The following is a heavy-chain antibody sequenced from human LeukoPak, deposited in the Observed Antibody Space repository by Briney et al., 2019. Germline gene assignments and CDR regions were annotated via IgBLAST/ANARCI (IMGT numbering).Heavy chain of an antibody. CDR3: ARDGRYCSGGSCYRTFDI. CDR1: GGSISSYY. J-gene: IGHJ3*02. CDR2: TYYSGST. Sequence: SETLSLTCTVSGGSISSYYWSWIRQPPGKGLEWIGYTYYSGSTNYNPSLKSRVTILVDTSKNQFSLKLSSVTAADTAVYYCARDGRYCSGGSCYRTFDIWGQGTMVTVSS. V-gene: IGHV4-59*01. D-gene: IGHD2-15*01.